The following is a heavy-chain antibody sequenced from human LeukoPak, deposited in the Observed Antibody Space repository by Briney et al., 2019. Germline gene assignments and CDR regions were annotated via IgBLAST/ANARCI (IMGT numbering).Heavy chain of an antibody. D-gene: IGHD3-10*01. CDR1: GYTFTGYD. CDR2: MNPDTGDT. V-gene: IGHV1-8*01. J-gene: IGHJ4*02. CDR3: TRGSLSGSSRDY. Sequence: ASVRVSCKASGYTFTGYDINWVRQATGQGLEWMGWMNPDTGDTGYAPNFQGRVAMTRDTSKDTAYMELTGLTSQDTAIYYCTRGSLSGSSRDYWGQGTLVTVS.